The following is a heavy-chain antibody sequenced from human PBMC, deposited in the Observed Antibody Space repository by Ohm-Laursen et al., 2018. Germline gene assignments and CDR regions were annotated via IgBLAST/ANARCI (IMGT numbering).Heavy chain of an antibody. CDR2: ITDSGGST. CDR3: ARGPR. CDR1: GFTFSNYA. J-gene: IGHJ4*02. V-gene: IGHV3-23*01. Sequence: GSLRLSCAASGFTFSNYAMYWVRQAPGKGLEWVSAITDSGGSTFYADSVKGRFTISRDNSKNMLYLQMNSLRAEDTAVYYCARGPRWGQGTLVTVSS.